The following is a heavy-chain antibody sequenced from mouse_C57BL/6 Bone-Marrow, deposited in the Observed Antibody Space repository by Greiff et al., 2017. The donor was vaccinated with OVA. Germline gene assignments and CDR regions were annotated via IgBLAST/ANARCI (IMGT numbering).Heavy chain of an antibody. V-gene: IGHV1-47*01. Sequence: VKLQQSGAELVKPGASVKMSCKASGYTFTTYPIEWMKQNHGKSLEWIGNFHPYNDDTKYNEKFKGKATLTVEKSSSTVYLELSRLTSDDSAVYYCAISYYYGSSCLSYWGQGTLVTVSA. D-gene: IGHD1-1*01. CDR3: AISYYYGSSCLSY. CDR2: FHPYNDDT. J-gene: IGHJ3*01. CDR1: GYTFTTYP.